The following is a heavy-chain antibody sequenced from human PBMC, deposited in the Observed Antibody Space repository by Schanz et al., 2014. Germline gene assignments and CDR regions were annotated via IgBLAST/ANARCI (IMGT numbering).Heavy chain of an antibody. V-gene: IGHV3-21*01. D-gene: IGHD3-10*01. CDR1: GFTFSSYL. CDR2: ITGGSTTYT. Sequence: EVQLLESGGALEQPGGSLRLSCVASGFTFSSYLMSWVRQAPGKGLEWVSCITGGSTTYTYYADSVRGRFTISRDNAKSSVYLQMNSLRAEDTAVYYCARSGVDVWGQGTTVTVSS. CDR3: ARSGVDV. J-gene: IGHJ6*02.